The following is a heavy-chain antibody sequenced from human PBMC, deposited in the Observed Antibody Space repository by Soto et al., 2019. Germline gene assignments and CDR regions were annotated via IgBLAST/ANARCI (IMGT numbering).Heavy chain of an antibody. CDR2: ISGGGGSL. CDR3: VKGYWKGDV. V-gene: IGHV3-23*01. Sequence: EVQLLESGGGLVQPGGPLSFSCAASGFPFSPYPLNWVRQAQGNGLAWVSAISGGGGSLHYADSVKGRFTISRDNSKNTLYLQMNSLRDEDTAVYHCVKGYWKGDVWGQGTTVTVSS. CDR1: GFPFSPYP. J-gene: IGHJ6*02. D-gene: IGHD1-1*01.